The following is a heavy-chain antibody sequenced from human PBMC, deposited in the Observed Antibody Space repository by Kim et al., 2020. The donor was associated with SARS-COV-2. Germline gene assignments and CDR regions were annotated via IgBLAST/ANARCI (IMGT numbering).Heavy chain of an antibody. Sequence: SETLSLTCAVYGGSFSGYYWSWIRQPPGKGLEWIGEINHSGSTNYNPSLKSRVTISVDTSKNQFSLKLSSVTAADTAVYYCARGPARGYEDYWGQGTLVTVSS. J-gene: IGHJ4*02. D-gene: IGHD2-15*01. CDR2: INHSGST. V-gene: IGHV4-34*01. CDR3: ARGPARGYEDY. CDR1: GGSFSGYY.